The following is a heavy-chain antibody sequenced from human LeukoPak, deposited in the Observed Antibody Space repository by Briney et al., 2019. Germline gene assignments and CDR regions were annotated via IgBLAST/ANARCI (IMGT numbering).Heavy chain of an antibody. J-gene: IGHJ5*02. CDR1: GGSISSGGYY. V-gene: IGHV4-30-2*01. Sequence: SQTLSLTCTVSGGSISSGGYYWSWIRQPPGKGLEWIGYIYHSGSTYYNPSLKSRVTISVDTSKNQFSLKLSSVTAADTAVYYCASSLAAAGTANWFDPWGQGTLVTVSS. CDR3: ASSLAAAGTANWFDP. D-gene: IGHD6-13*01. CDR2: IYHSGST.